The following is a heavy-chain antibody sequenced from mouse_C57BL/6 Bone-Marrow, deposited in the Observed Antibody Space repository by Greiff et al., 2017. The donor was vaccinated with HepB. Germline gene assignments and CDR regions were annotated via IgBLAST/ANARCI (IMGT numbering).Heavy chain of an antibody. CDR1: GYTFSSYW. CDR3: ARGSTAWFAY. D-gene: IGHD1-1*01. CDR2: IDPSDSET. Sequence: VQLQQPGAELVRPGSSVKLSCKASGYTFSSYWMHWVKQRPIQGLEWIGNIDPSDSETHYNQKFKDKATLTVDKSSSTAYMQLSSLTSEDSAVYYCARGSTAWFAYWGQGTLVTVSA. V-gene: IGHV1-52*01. J-gene: IGHJ3*01.